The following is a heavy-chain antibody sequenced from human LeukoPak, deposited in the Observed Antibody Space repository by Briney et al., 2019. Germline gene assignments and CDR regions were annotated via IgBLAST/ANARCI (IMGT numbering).Heavy chain of an antibody. CDR3: ARRQQLVNPFDC. CDR2: IYYSGST. Sequence: PSETLSLTCTVSGGSISSSSYYWGWIRQPPGKGLEWIGSIYYSGSTYYNPSLKSRVTISVDTSKNQFSLKLSSVTAADTAVYYCARRQQLVNPFDCWGQGTLVTVSS. V-gene: IGHV4-39*01. J-gene: IGHJ4*02. D-gene: IGHD6-6*01. CDR1: GGSISSSSYY.